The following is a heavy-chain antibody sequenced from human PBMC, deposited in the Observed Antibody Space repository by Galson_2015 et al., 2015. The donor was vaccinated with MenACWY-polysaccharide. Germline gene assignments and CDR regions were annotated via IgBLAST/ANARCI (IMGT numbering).Heavy chain of an antibody. J-gene: IGHJ6*02. Sequence: ASTSNAYWSWLQPPAQRREWMIGSNTNTGNTTYNQGFTGRFVFSLDTSVNTAYLQISSLKAEDTAVYYCARGLPCDWVGADYGLDVWGQGTLVTVSS. V-gene: IGHV7-4-1*02. CDR1: ASTSNA. CDR3: ARGLPCDWVGADYGLDV. CDR2: SNTNTGNT. D-gene: IGHD2-21*02.